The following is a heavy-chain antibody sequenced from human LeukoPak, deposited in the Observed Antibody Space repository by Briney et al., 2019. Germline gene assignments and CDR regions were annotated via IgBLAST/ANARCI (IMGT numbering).Heavy chain of an antibody. CDR2: ISSSGSSI. CDR3: ARAFDY. CDR1: GFTLSGKE. J-gene: IGHJ4*02. Sequence: PGRPLRLPCVGSGFTLSGKELNWVGPGPGKGLEWVSSISSSGSSIRYADSVKGRFTVSRDNAKNTLYLQMNSLRAEDTSVYYCARAFDYWGQGALVTVSS. V-gene: IGHV3-48*03.